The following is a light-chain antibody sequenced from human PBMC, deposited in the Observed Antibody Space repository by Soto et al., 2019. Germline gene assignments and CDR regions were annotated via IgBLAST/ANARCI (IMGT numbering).Light chain of an antibody. J-gene: IGKJ5*01. CDR2: AAS. CDR1: QSISSY. V-gene: IGKV1-9*01. Sequence: IQLTQSPSTLSGSVGDRFTITCGASQSISSYLNWYQQKTGKAPKILIYAASTLQSGVPSRFRGSGSGTDFTLTISSLQPEDFETYYCQQLNSYPTTFGQGTRLEIK. CDR3: QQLNSYPTT.